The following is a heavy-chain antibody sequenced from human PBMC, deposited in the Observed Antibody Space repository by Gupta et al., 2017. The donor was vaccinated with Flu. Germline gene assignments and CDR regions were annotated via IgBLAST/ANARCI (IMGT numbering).Heavy chain of an antibody. V-gene: IGHV2-70*04. J-gene: IGHJ4*02. Sequence: QVTLKESGPALVKPTQTLTLTCTSSGFSLTTPGMRVNWIRQPPGKALEWLARIEWNDDTCYSTSLKPRLSISKDTSKNQVVLKITNMDPADTAIYYCARVRGFGLHLVPDFWGQGLLVTVSS. CDR1: GFSLTTPGMR. CDR2: IEWNDDT. D-gene: IGHD3-10*01. CDR3: ARVRGFGLHLVPDF.